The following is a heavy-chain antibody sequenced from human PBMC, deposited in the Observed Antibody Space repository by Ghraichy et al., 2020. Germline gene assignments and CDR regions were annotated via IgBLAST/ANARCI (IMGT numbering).Heavy chain of an antibody. Sequence: GESLNISCAASGFTLSSYWMSWVRQAPGKGLEWVANIKQDGSEKYYVDSVKGRFTISRDNSKNAVYLQMNSLRAEDMAVYYCGRVDHYDSRRYCMDVWGQGAMVTVSS. CDR3: GRVDHYDSRRYCMDV. J-gene: IGHJ6*02. CDR1: GFTLSSYW. D-gene: IGHD3-22*01. CDR2: IKQDGSEK. V-gene: IGHV3-7*01.